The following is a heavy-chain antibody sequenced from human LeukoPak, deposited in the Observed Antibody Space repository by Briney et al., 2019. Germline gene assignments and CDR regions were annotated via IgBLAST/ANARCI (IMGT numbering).Heavy chain of an antibody. J-gene: IGHJ5*02. Sequence: GGSLRLSCAASGFTFSSYWMSWVRQAPGKGLEWVANIKQDGSEKYYVDSVKGRFTISRDNAKNSLYLEMNSLRAEDTAVYYCAREGWFGGANWFDPWGQGTLVTVSS. D-gene: IGHD3-10*01. V-gene: IGHV3-7*03. CDR1: GFTFSSYW. CDR3: AREGWFGGANWFDP. CDR2: IKQDGSEK.